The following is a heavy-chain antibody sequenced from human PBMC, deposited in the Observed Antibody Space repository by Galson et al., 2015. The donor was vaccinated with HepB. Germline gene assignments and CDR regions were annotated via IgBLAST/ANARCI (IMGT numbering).Heavy chain of an antibody. V-gene: IGHV3-30-3*01. Sequence: SLRLSCAASGFTFSSYAMHWVRQAPGKGLEWVAVISYDGSNKYYADSVKGRFTISRDNSKNTLYPQMNSLRAEDTAVYYCARDSWEDYDFWRNHPNWYFDLWGRGTLVTVSS. J-gene: IGHJ2*01. D-gene: IGHD3-3*01. CDR3: ARDSWEDYDFWRNHPNWYFDL. CDR1: GFTFSSYA. CDR2: ISYDGSNK.